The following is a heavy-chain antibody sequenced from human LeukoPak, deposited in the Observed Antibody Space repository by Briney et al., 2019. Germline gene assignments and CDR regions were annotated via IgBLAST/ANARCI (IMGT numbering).Heavy chain of an antibody. CDR2: FSGDGPST. CDR3: ARDHYNSGTH. V-gene: IGHV3-74*01. D-gene: IGHD3-10*01. Sequence: QSRGSLRPSCAASGFTFSDYWMHWVRQAPGKGLVWVSRFSGDGPSTIYADSVKGRFTISRDNAMNTLYLQMNSLRAEDTAVYYCARDHYNSGTHWGQGTLVTVSS. CDR1: GFTFSDYW. J-gene: IGHJ4*02.